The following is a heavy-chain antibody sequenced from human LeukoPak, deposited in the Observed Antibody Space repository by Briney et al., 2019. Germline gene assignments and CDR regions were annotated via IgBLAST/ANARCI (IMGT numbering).Heavy chain of an antibody. D-gene: IGHD6-6*01. CDR3: ARDFSSSSTVYYYYYMDV. V-gene: IGHV4-39*07. CDR2: ISYSGTT. CDR1: GGSISSRPYY. Sequence: SETLSLTCTVSGGSISSRPYYWGWVRQPPGKGLERIGTISYSGTTYYSPPLKSRVTISLDTSKNQSSLKLSSVTAADTAIYYCARDFSSSSTVYYYYYMDVWGKGTTVTVSS. J-gene: IGHJ6*03.